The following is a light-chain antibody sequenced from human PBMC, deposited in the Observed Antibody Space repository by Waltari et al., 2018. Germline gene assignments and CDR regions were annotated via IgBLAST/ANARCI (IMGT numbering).Light chain of an antibody. CDR2: AAS. CDR3: QQRRSWPLT. J-gene: IGKJ4*01. V-gene: IGKV3-11*01. Sequence: DIVVTQSPAILSFSPGERATLSCSASQSVGTYLAWYQQRPGQSPRLLIYAASYRATGIPGRFSGSGSETDFTLTISSLQPEDFAVYYCQQRRSWPLTFGGGTRVQI. CDR1: QSVGTY.